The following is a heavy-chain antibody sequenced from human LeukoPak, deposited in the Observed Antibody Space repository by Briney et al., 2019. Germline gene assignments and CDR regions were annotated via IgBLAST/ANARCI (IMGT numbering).Heavy chain of an antibody. CDR3: AREFCSTTSCSFSGYYYMDV. CDR1: GYTFPSYG. D-gene: IGHD2-2*01. CDR2: ISAYNGNT. V-gene: IGHV1-18*01. Sequence: ASVKLSFKASGYTFPSYGISWVRHAPGQGLEWMGWISAYNGNTNYAQRLQGRVTMITDTSTSTAYMELKNLRSDDTAVYYCAREFCSTTSCSFSGYYYMDVWGKGTTVTVSS. J-gene: IGHJ6*03.